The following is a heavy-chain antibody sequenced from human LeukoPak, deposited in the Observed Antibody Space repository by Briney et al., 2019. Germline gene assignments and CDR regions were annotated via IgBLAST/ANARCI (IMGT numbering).Heavy chain of an antibody. CDR3: ARLSRVAGRLNGTDP. D-gene: IGHD6-19*01. CDR2: ISYSGST. Sequence: SETLSLTCTVSGGSISSSSYYWGWIHQPPGKGLEWIGTISYSGSTYYNPSLKSRVIISVDTSKNQFSLKVSSVTAADTAVYYCARLSRVAGRLNGTDPWGQGILVTVSS. V-gene: IGHV4-39*01. J-gene: IGHJ5*02. CDR1: GGSISSSSYY.